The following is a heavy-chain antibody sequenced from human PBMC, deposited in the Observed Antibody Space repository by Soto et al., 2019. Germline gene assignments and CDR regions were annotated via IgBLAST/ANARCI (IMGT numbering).Heavy chain of an antibody. J-gene: IGHJ6*02. CDR3: ARPYYYGSGSPPYYYGMDV. CDR1: GGTFSSYA. V-gene: IGHV1-69*13. Sequence: SVKVSCKASGGTFSSYAISWVRQAPGQGLEWMGGIIPIFGTANYAQKFQGRVTITADESTSTAYMELSSLRSEDTAVYYCARPYYYGSGSPPYYYGMDVWGQGTTVTVSS. CDR2: IIPIFGTA. D-gene: IGHD3-10*01.